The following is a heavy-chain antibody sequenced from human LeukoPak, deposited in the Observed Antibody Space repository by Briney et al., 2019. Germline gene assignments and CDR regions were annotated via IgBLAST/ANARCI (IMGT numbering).Heavy chain of an antibody. Sequence: PAETLSLTCTVSGGSISSSSYYWGWIRQPPGKGLEWIGSIYYSGSTYYNPSLKSRVTISVDTSKNQFSLKLSSVTAADTAVYYCVRLNTAMVEWGQGTLVTVSS. J-gene: IGHJ4*02. CDR1: GGSISSSSYY. CDR2: IYYSGST. V-gene: IGHV4-39*01. CDR3: VRLNTAMVE. D-gene: IGHD5-18*01.